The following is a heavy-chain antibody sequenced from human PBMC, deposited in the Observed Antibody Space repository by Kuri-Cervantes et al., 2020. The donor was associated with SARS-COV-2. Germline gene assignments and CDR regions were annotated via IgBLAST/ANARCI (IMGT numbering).Heavy chain of an antibody. CDR1: GGSISSGDYY. CDR2: IYYSGST. CDR3: ARVTSRTIFGVVTHFDY. Sequence: SETLSRTCTVSGGSISSGDYYWSWIRQPPGKGLEWIGYIYYSGSTYYNPSLKSRVTISVDTSKNQFSLKLSSVTAADTAVYYCARVTSRTIFGVVTHFDYWGQGTLVTVSS. J-gene: IGHJ4*02. D-gene: IGHD3-3*01. V-gene: IGHV4-30-4*01.